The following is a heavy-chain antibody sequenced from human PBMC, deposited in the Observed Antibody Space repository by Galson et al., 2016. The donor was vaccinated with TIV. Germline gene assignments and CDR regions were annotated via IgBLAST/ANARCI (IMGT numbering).Heavy chain of an antibody. D-gene: IGHD3/OR15-3a*01. CDR2: INDGGDST. CDR1: GFTFSSYW. CDR3: AREAKADFCTGYLDY. Sequence: SLRLSCAASGFTFSSYWIHWVRQSPGKGLVWVSRINDGGDSTSYGDSVKGRFTISRDNAKNTVYLQMNSLRAEDTAIYYCAREAKADFCTGYLDYWGQGNMVTVSS. V-gene: IGHV3-74*01. J-gene: IGHJ4*02.